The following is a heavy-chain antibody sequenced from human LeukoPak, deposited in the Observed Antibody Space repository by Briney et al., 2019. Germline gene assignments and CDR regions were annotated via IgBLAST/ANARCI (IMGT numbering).Heavy chain of an antibody. CDR1: GYSFTNYW. CDR3: GRLSNGDVALDI. V-gene: IGHV5-51*01. J-gene: IGHJ3*02. Sequence: GESLKISCKASGYSFTNYWIGWVRQMPGKGLEWMGIIYPGDSDTRYSPSFQGQVTISADKSISTAYLHWSSLKASDTAMYYCGRLSNGDVALDIWGQGTMVTVSS. D-gene: IGHD2-8*01. CDR2: IYPGDSDT.